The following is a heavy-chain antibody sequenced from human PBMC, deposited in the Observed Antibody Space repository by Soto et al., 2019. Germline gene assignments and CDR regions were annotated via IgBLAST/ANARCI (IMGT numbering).Heavy chain of an antibody. CDR1: GGTFSSYA. V-gene: IGHV1-69*13. J-gene: IGHJ4*02. Sequence: AASVKVSFKASGGTFSSYAISWVRQAPGQGLEWMGGIIPIFGTANYAQKFQGRVTITADESTSTAYMELSSLRSEDTAVYYCASSITIFGGYFDYWGQGTLVTVSS. D-gene: IGHD3-3*01. CDR2: IIPIFGTA. CDR3: ASSITIFGGYFDY.